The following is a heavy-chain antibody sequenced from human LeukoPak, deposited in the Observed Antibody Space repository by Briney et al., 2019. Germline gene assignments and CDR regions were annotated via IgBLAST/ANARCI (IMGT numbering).Heavy chain of an antibody. Sequence: PSETLSLTCTVSGGSFSSYYWSWIRQPAGKGLEWIGRIYASGTTSYNPSLKSRVTMSVDTSKNQFSMKLSSVTAADTAVYYCAGLLYYHDRSGTQYNWFDPWGRGTLVTVSS. CDR2: IYASGTT. J-gene: IGHJ5*02. CDR1: GGSFSSYY. CDR3: AGLLYYHDRSGTQYNWFDP. V-gene: IGHV4-4*07. D-gene: IGHD3-22*01.